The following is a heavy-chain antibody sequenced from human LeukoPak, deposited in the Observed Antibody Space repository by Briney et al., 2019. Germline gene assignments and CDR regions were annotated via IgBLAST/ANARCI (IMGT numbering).Heavy chain of an antibody. V-gene: IGHV4-39*07. CDR2: IYYSGST. CDR1: GGSISSSSYY. CDR3: ARTLGYCSSTSCYTAWDYYYYMDV. D-gene: IGHD2-2*02. Sequence: PSETLSLTCTVSGGSISSSSYYWGWIRQPPGKGLEWIGSIYYSGSTYYNPSLKSRVTISVDTSKNQFSLKLSSVTAADTAVYYCARTLGYCSSTSCYTAWDYYYYMDVWGKGTTVTVSS. J-gene: IGHJ6*03.